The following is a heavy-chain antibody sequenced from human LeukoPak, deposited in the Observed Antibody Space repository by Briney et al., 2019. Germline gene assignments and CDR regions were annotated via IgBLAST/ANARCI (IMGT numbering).Heavy chain of an antibody. CDR2: ISGSGGSI. Sequence: GGSLRLSCAASGFTFSSYAMTWVRQAPGKGLEWVSFISGSGGSIYYAEYVKGRFTISRDNSKNTLYLQMNSLRAEDTAVYYCARVPSYGDYFDYWGQGTLVTVSS. V-gene: IGHV3-23*01. J-gene: IGHJ4*02. CDR1: GFTFSSYA. D-gene: IGHD4-17*01. CDR3: ARVPSYGDYFDY.